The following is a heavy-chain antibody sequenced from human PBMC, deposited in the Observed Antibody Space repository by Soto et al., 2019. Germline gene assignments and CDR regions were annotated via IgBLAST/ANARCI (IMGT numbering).Heavy chain of an antibody. V-gene: IGHV4-59*01. CDR1: GGSISSYY. CDR2: IYYSGST. D-gene: IGHD3-16*02. CDR3: ARDSRVDYDYVWGSYRPYYYYGMDV. Sequence: SETLSLTCTVSGGSISSYYWSWIRQPSGKGLEWIGYIYYSGSTNYNPSLKSRVTISVDTSKNQFSLKLSSVTAADTAVYYCARDSRVDYDYVWGSYRPYYYYGMDVWGQGTTVTVSS. J-gene: IGHJ6*02.